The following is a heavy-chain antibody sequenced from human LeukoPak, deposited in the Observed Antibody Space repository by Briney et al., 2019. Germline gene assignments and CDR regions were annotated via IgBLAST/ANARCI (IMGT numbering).Heavy chain of an antibody. CDR3: AKVNWEAESGHC. CDR2: FRDGNP. J-gene: IGHJ4*02. CDR1: GFTLSTYA. D-gene: IGHD7-27*01. V-gene: IGHV3-23*01. Sequence: GGSLRLSCAASGFTLSTYAMSWVRQAPGKGLEWVSAFRDGNPFYANSVKGRFTISRDNSENTLYLQMNGLTAEDTAVYYCAKVNWEAESGHCWGQGTLVTVSS.